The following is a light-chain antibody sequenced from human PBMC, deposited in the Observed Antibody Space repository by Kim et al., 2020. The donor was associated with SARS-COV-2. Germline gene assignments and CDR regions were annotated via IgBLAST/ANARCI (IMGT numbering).Light chain of an antibody. CDR1: HSVRSD. V-gene: IGKV3-11*01. CDR2: EAP. CDR3: QQRSKRPRT. Sequence: LCPGEKATPSCRASHSVRSDSASYPRKHGEAPRLFIYEAPKRATGVPARCRGSGCGTDFTLTISSLEPEDFADYYCQQRSKRPRTFGEGTKVGIK. J-gene: IGKJ1*01.